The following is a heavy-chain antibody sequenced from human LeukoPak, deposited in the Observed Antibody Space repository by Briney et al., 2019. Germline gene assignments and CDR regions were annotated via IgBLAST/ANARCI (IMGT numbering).Heavy chain of an antibody. CDR1: GFTFSSYG. CDR2: IRYDGSNK. J-gene: IGHJ6*03. CDR3: AREGSYYYYYMDV. Sequence: GGSPRLSCAASGFTFSSYGMHWVRQAPGKGLEWVAFIRYDGSNKYYADSVKGRFTISRDNSKNTLYLQMKSLRAEDTAVYYCAREGSYYYYYMDVWGKGTTVTVSS. D-gene: IGHD1-26*01. V-gene: IGHV3-30*02.